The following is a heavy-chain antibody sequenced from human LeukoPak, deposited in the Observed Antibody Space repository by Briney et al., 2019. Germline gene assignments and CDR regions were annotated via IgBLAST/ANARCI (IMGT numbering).Heavy chain of an antibody. V-gene: IGHV5-51*01. CDR3: ASTLDYGDDAEYFQH. J-gene: IGHJ1*01. Sequence: GESLKISCKGSGYSFTSYWIGWVRQMPGKGLEWMGIIYPGDSDTRYSPSFQGQVTISADKSISAAYLQWSSLKASDTAMYYCASTLDYGDDAEYFQHWGQGTLVTVSS. CDR1: GYSFTSYW. D-gene: IGHD4-17*01. CDR2: IYPGDSDT.